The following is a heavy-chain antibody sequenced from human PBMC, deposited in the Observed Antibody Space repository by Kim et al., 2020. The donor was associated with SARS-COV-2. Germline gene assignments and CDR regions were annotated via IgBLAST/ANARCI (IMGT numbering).Heavy chain of an antibody. J-gene: IGHJ6*02. CDR2: TYYRSKWYN. CDR1: GDSVSSNSAA. CDR3: ARGLQQVLVRGVYYGMDV. D-gene: IGHD2-8*02. V-gene: IGHV6-1*01. Sequence: SQTLSLTCAISGDSVSSNSAAWNWIRQSPSRGLEWLGRTYYRSKWYNDYAVSVKSRITINPDTSKNQFSLQLNSVTPEDTAVYYCARGLQQVLVRGVYYGMDVWGQGTTLTVSS.